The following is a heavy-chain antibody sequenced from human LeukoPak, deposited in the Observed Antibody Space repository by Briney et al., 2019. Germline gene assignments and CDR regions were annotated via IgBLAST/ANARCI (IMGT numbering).Heavy chain of an antibody. D-gene: IGHD3-10*01. Sequence: SETLSLTCTVSGGSISSSSYYWGWIRQPPGKGLEWIGSIYYSGSTYYNPSLKSRVTISVDTSKNQFSLKLSSVTAADTAVYYCARHLAEGSYYYGMDVWGQGTTVTVSS. CDR2: IYYSGST. J-gene: IGHJ6*02. V-gene: IGHV4-39*01. CDR1: GGSISSSSYY. CDR3: ARHLAEGSYYYGMDV.